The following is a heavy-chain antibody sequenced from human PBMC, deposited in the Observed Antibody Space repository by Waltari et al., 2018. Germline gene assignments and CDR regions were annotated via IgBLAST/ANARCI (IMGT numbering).Heavy chain of an antibody. D-gene: IGHD3-10*01. J-gene: IGHJ4*02. CDR2: IYHSGST. CDR3: ARLHFGNLGY. Sequence: QVQLRESGPGLVKPSETLSLTCAVSGYSISSGYYWGWIRQPPGKGLEWIGSIYHSGSTYYNPSLKSRVTISVDTSKNQFSLKLSSVTAADTAVYYCARLHFGNLGYWGQGTLVTVSS. V-gene: IGHV4-38-2*01. CDR1: GYSISSGYY.